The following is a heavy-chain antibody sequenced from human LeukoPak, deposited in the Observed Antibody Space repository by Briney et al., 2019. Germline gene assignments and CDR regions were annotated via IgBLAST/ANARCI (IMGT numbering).Heavy chain of an antibody. CDR1: GGSISSSSYY. D-gene: IGHD5-24*01. CDR2: MYHSGST. J-gene: IGHJ3*02. V-gene: IGHV4-39*07. Sequence: NSSETLSLTCIVSGGSISSSSYYWGWIRQPPGKGLEWIGNMYHSGSTYYNPSLKSRVTISVDTSKNQFSLKLRSVTAADAAVYYCAEGDPDGFDIWGQGTMVTVSS. CDR3: AEGDPDGFDI.